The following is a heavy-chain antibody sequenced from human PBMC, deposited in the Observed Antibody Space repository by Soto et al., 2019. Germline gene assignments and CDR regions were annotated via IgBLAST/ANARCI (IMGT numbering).Heavy chain of an antibody. CDR1: GFTFSSYA. D-gene: IGHD5-12*01. CDR3: AKGLIPGYDYFVGY. Sequence: EVQLLESGGGLVQPGGSLRLSCAASGFTFSSYAMSWVRQAPGKGLEWVSAISGSGGSTYYADSVKGRFTISRDNSKNTLDLQMNGLRAEDTAVYYCAKGLIPGYDYFVGYWGQGTLVTVSS. J-gene: IGHJ4*02. V-gene: IGHV3-23*01. CDR2: ISGSGGST.